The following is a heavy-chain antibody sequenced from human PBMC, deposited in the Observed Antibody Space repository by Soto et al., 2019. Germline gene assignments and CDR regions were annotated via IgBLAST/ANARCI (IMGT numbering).Heavy chain of an antibody. D-gene: IGHD2-15*01. J-gene: IGHJ3*02. CDR3: ARQGVVVVAATDAFDI. Sequence: SETLSLTCTVSGGSISSSSYYWGWIRQPPGKGLEWIGSIYYSGSTYYNPSLKSRVTISVDTSKNKFSLKLISVTAADTAVYYCARQGVVVVAATDAFDIWGQGTMVTVSS. CDR2: IYYSGST. CDR1: GGSISSSSYY. V-gene: IGHV4-39*01.